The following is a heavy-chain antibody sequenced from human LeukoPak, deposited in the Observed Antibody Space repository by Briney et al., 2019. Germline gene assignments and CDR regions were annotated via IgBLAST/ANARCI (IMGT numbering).Heavy chain of an antibody. D-gene: IGHD2-8*01. CDR3: AKDNGHHPSLFDY. J-gene: IGHJ4*02. V-gene: IGHV3-23*01. CDR1: GFTFSFYA. CDR2: ISGSGGST. Sequence: GGSLRLSCAASGFTFSFYAMSWVRQAPGKGLEWVSAISGSGGSTYDADSVKGRLTISRDNSKNMLYLQMNSLRAEDTAVYYCAKDNGHHPSLFDYWDQGTLVTVSS.